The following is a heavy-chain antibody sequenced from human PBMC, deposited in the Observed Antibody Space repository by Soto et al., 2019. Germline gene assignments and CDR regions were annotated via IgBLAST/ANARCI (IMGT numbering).Heavy chain of an antibody. CDR2: ISSSSSYI. J-gene: IGHJ3*02. CDR1: GFTFSSYS. Sequence: EVQLVESGGGLVKPGGSLRLSCAASGFTFSSYSMNWVRQAPGKGLEWVSSISSSSSYIYYADSVKGRFTISRDNAKNSLYLQMNSLRAEDTALYYCAMYSSASFIDAFDIWGQGTMVTVSS. CDR3: AMYSSASFIDAFDI. D-gene: IGHD6-6*01. V-gene: IGHV3-21*01.